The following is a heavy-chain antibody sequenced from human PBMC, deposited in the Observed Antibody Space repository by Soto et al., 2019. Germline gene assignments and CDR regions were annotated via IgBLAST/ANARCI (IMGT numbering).Heavy chain of an antibody. CDR1: GFTFSSYA. CDR2: ISGSGGST. J-gene: IGHJ4*02. CDR3: AKQLAGATYYDFWSGPAPLFDY. Sequence: VGSLRLSCAASGFTFSSYAMSWVRQAPGKGLEWVSAISGSGGSTYYADSVKGRFTISRDNSKNTLYLQMNSLRAEDTAVYYCAKQLAGATYYDFWSGPAPLFDYWGQGTLVTVSS. D-gene: IGHD3-3*01. V-gene: IGHV3-23*01.